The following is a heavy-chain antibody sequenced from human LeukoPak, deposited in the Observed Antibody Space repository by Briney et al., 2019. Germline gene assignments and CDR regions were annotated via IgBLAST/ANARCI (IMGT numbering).Heavy chain of an antibody. J-gene: IGHJ4*02. V-gene: IGHV3-7*04. D-gene: IGHD2-2*01. CDR1: GFTFRSYW. CDR2: IKQDGSEK. CDR3: ARTYCSIPDCYYFDY. Sequence: GGSLRLSCVASGFTFRSYWMSWVRQAPGKGLEWVANIKQDGSEKYYVDSVKGRFTISRDNAKNSLSLQMNSLRAEDTALYYCARTYCSIPDCYYFDYWGQGPLVTVSS.